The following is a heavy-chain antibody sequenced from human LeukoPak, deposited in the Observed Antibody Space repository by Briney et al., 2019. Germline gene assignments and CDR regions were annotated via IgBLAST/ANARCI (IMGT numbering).Heavy chain of an antibody. CDR3: ARDAGSGDDTFDI. D-gene: IGHD2-15*01. CDR1: GFTFSNYS. J-gene: IGHJ3*02. Sequence: PGGSLRLSCAASGFTFSNYSMNWVRQAPGKGLEWVSSISSSSSYIYYADSVEGRFTISRDNAKDSLYLQMNSLRAEDTAVYCCARDAGSGDDTFDIWGQGTMVTVSS. CDR2: ISSSSSYI. V-gene: IGHV3-21*01.